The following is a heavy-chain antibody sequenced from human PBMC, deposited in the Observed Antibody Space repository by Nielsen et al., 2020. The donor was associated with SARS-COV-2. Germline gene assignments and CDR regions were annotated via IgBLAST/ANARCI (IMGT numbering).Heavy chain of an antibody. CDR2: ISYDGSNK. V-gene: IGHV3-30-3*01. D-gene: IGHD4-17*01. J-gene: IGHJ4*02. CDR3: AKDHDYGDYEVDDY. Sequence: GESLKISCAASGFTFSSYAMHWVRQAPGKGLEWVAVISYDGSNKYYADSVKGRFTISRDNSKNTLYLQMNSLRAEDTAVYYCAKDHDYGDYEVDDYWGQGTLVTVSS. CDR1: GFTFSSYA.